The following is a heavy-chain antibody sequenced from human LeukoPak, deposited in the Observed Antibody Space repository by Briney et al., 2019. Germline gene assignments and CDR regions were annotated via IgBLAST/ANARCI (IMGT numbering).Heavy chain of an antibody. D-gene: IGHD3-22*01. CDR3: VKESTSSGYYYAPDY. V-gene: IGHV3-30*18. Sequence: GGSLRLSCAASGFSFSSYGMHWVRQAPGKGLEWVAVISYDGSNKYYADSVKGRFTISRDNSENTLYLQMNSLRAEDTAVYYCVKESTSSGYYYAPDYWGQGTLVTVS. CDR1: GFSFSSYG. CDR2: ISYDGSNK. J-gene: IGHJ4*02.